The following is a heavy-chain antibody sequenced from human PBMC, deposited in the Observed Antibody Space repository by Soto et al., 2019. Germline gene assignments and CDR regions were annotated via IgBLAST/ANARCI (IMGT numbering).Heavy chain of an antibody. D-gene: IGHD1-26*01. J-gene: IGHJ4*02. V-gene: IGHV3-15*07. CDR1: GFTFSNAW. Sequence: EVQLVESGGGLVKPGGSLRLSCAASGFTFSNAWMNWVRQAPGKGLEWVGRIKSKTDGGTTDYAAPVKGRFTISRDDAKNTLYLQMNSLKTEYTAVYYCTTGQGGSYFSYFDYWGQGTLVTVSS. CDR3: TTGQGGSYFSYFDY. CDR2: IKSKTDGGTT.